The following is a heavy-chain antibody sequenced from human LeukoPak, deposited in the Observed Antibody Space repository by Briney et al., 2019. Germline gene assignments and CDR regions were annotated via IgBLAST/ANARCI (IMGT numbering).Heavy chain of an antibody. Sequence: PGGSLRLSCAASGFTFSSYAMHWVRQAPGKGLEWVAVISYDGSNKYYADSVKGRFTISRDNSKNTLYLQMNSLGAEDTAVYYCARDSEAVKSIAARLHYYYYMDVWGKGTTVTVSS. CDR1: GFTFSSYA. D-gene: IGHD6-6*01. CDR3: ARDSEAVKSIAARLHYYYYMDV. J-gene: IGHJ6*03. CDR2: ISYDGSNK. V-gene: IGHV3-30*04.